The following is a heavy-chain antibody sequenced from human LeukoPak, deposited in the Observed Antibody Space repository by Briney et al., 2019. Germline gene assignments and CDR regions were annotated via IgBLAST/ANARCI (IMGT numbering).Heavy chain of an antibody. J-gene: IGHJ4*02. Sequence: SSETLSLTCTVSGGSIGTYYWSWIRQPPGKGLEWIGYVYYSGSTNYNPSLKSRVTISVDTSKNKFTLKLNSVTAADTAVYYCARSELLWFGGVNSGFDYWGQGTLATVSS. CDR3: ARSELLWFGGVNSGFDY. V-gene: IGHV4-59*01. CDR2: VYYSGST. D-gene: IGHD3-10*01. CDR1: GGSIGTYY.